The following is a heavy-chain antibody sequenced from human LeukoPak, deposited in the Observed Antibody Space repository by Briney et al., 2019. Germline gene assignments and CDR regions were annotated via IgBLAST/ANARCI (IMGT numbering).Heavy chain of an antibody. CDR3: ATQDIRDIWSGYYTPDY. D-gene: IGHD3-3*01. J-gene: IGHJ4*02. Sequence: PSETLSLTCTVSGGSTSSYYWSWIRQPAGKGLEWIGRIYTSGSTNYNPSLKSRVTMSVDTSKNQFSLKLSSVTAADTAVYYCATQDIRDIWSGYYTPDYWGQGTLVTVSS. V-gene: IGHV4-4*07. CDR2: IYTSGST. CDR1: GGSTSSYY.